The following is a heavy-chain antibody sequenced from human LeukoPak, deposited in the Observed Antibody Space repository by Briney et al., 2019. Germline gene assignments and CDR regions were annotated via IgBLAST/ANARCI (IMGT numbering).Heavy chain of an antibody. J-gene: IGHJ4*02. CDR2: IYSGGST. CDR3: AREGSPGVFDY. V-gene: IGHV3-53*01. Sequence: GGSLRLSCSASGFTVRSNYMSWVHPPAGKGLEWVSVIYSGGSTYYADSVKVRFTISRDNSKNTLYLQMNSLRAEDTAVYYCAREGSPGVFDYWGQGTLVTVSS. D-gene: IGHD3-10*01. CDR1: GFTVRSNY.